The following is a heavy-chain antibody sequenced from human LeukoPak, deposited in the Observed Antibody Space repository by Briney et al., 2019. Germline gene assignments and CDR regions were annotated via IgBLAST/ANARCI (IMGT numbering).Heavy chain of an antibody. CDR2: ISSSGSTI. D-gene: IGHD2-15*01. CDR1: GFTFSSYE. J-gene: IGHJ4*02. CDR3: ARYGGGSWRGEEDY. V-gene: IGHV3-48*03. Sequence: GGSLRLSCAASGFTFSSYEMNWVRQAPGKGLEGWSYISSSGSTIYYADSVKGRFTIFRDNDNNPLYLQMNSLRAEDTALYYCARYGGGSWRGEEDYWGQGTLVTVSS.